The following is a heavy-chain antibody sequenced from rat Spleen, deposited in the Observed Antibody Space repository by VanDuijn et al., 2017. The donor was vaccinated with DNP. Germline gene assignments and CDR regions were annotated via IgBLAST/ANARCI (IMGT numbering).Heavy chain of an antibody. Sequence: EVKLVESGGGLVQPGRSLKLSCVASGFNFNDYWMGWVRQAPTKGLEWVASISTGGGNTYYRDSVKGRFTISRDNAKSTLYLQMNSLRSEDTATYYCARSWGDDGYPPFAYWGQGTLVTVSS. D-gene: IGHD1-12*03. V-gene: IGHV5-25*01. J-gene: IGHJ3*01. CDR3: ARSWGDDGYPPFAY. CDR1: GFNFNDYW. CDR2: ISTGGGNT.